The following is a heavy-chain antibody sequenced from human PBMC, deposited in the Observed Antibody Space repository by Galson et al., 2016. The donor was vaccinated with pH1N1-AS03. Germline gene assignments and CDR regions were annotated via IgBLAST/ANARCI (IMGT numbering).Heavy chain of an antibody. V-gene: IGHV1-3*01. D-gene: IGHD3-3*01. CDR2: INAGNGNT. Sequence: SVKVSCKASGYILSDYAMQWVRQAPGHRLEWMGWINAGNGNTKYSQKFQGRVTIIRDMSASTAYMELSNLKSEDTAVYYCARGIYLGVDFWSASYPDGMDVWGQGTTVTVSS. CDR3: ARGIYLGVDFWSASYPDGMDV. CDR1: GYILSDYA. J-gene: IGHJ6*02.